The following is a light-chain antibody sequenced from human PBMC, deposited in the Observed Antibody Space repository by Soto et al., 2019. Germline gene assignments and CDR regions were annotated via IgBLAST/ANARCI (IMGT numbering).Light chain of an antibody. Sequence: QSALTQPASVSGPPGKRFPISCPGTGGTVGGDNYAPWYQQNPGKAPKLVIYEVTNRPSGVSNRFSGSKSGNTAALIIFGLQAEDEADYYCRSYTSSGTYVFGTGTKVTVL. J-gene: IGLJ1*01. CDR2: EVT. CDR1: GGTVGGDNY. V-gene: IGLV2-14*01. CDR3: RSYTSSGTYV.